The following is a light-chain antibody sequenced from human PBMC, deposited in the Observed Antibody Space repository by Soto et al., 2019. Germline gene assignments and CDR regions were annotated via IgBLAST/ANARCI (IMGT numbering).Light chain of an antibody. CDR3: QQYDTFPRT. V-gene: IGKV1-6*01. CDR2: AAS. J-gene: IGKJ1*01. CDR1: QGVRDD. Sequence: AIPLTPSPSSLSGSLVDRVTIHFLVSQGVRDDLTWYQQKPGKAPKLLIYAASSLQSGVPSRFSGSGSGTEFTLTISSLQPDDFATFYCQQYDTFPRTFGQGTKVDIK.